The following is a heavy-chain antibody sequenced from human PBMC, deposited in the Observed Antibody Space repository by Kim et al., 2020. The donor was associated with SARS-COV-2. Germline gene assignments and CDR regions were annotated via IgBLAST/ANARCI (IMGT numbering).Heavy chain of an antibody. J-gene: IGHJ1*01. CDR3: ASYSGSLYFQH. D-gene: IGHD1-26*01. CDR1: GASITSYY. Sequence: SETLSLTCTVSGASITSYYWTWIRQPPGKGLELIGYIYYSGSTNYNPSLNSRVTLSVDTSKNQFSLKLSSVTAADTAVYYCASYSGSLYFQHWGLGTLIT. V-gene: IGHV4-59*13. CDR2: IYYSGST.